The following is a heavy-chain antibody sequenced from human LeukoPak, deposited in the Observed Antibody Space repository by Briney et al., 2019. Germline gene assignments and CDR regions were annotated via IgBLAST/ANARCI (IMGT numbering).Heavy chain of an antibody. D-gene: IGHD2-15*01. J-gene: IGHJ6*03. CDR2: MNPNSGNT. CDR1: GYTFTSYD. Sequence: ASVKVSCKASGYTFTSYDINWVRQATGQGLEWMGWMNPNSGNTGYAQKFQGRVTMTRNTSTSTAYMELSSLRSEDTAVYYCARGLGYCSGGSCYIYYYYYYMDVWGKGTTVTVSS. V-gene: IGHV1-8*01. CDR3: ARGLGYCSGGSCYIYYYYYYMDV.